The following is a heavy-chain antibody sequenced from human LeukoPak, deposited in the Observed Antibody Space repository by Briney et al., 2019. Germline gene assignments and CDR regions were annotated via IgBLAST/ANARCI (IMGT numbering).Heavy chain of an antibody. CDR2: INPNSGGT. D-gene: IGHD3-22*01. Sequence: ASVKVSCKASGYTFTGYYMHWVRQAPGQGLEWMGWINPNSGGTNYAQKFQGRVTMTRDTSISTAYMELSRLRSDDTAVYYCAREVHSINYYDSSGSFDIWGQGTMVTASS. CDR3: AREVHSINYYDSSGSFDI. J-gene: IGHJ3*02. V-gene: IGHV1-2*02. CDR1: GYTFTGYY.